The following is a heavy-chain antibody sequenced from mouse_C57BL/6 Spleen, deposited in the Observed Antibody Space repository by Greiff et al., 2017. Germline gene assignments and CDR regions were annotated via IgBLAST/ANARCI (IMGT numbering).Heavy chain of an antibody. Sequence: EVKLMESGGGLVKPGGSLKLSCAASGFTFSSYAMSWVRQTPEKRLEWVASISDGGSYTYYPDNVKGRFTISRDNAKNTLYLQMSHLKSEDAAMYYCTRVCYGNSFAYWGQGTLVTVSA. D-gene: IGHD2-1*01. CDR2: ISDGGSYT. V-gene: IGHV5-4*03. J-gene: IGHJ3*01. CDR3: TRVCYGNSFAY. CDR1: GFTFSSYA.